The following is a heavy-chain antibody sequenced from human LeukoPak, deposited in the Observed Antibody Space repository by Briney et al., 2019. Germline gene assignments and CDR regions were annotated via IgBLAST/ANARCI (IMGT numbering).Heavy chain of an antibody. D-gene: IGHD2-2*01. CDR2: ISYDGSNK. CDR1: GFTFSSYG. CDR3: ASQLRDCSSTSCYGGYYYYAMDV. J-gene: IGHJ6*02. Sequence: GGSLRLSCAASGFTFSSYGLHWVCQAPGKGLEWVALISYDGSNKYYADSVKGRFTISRDNSKNTLYLQMNSLRAEDTAVYYCASQLRDCSSTSCYGGYYYYAMDVWGQGTTVTVSS. V-gene: IGHV3-30*03.